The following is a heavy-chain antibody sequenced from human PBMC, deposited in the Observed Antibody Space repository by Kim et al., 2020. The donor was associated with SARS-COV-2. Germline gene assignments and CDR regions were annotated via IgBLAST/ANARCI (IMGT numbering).Heavy chain of an antibody. D-gene: IGHD1-1*01. V-gene: IGHV6-1*01. CDR3: ARDANWSLDY. CDR2: TYYRSQWYY. J-gene: IGHJ4*02. CDR1: GDSVSNGVA. Sequence: SQTLSLTCAISGDSVSNGVAWAWIRQSPSGGLEWLGRTYYRSQWYYDFVASVKSRITINSDTSKNQFSLQLDSVTPEDTAVYYCARDANWSLDYWGQGTLVTVSS.